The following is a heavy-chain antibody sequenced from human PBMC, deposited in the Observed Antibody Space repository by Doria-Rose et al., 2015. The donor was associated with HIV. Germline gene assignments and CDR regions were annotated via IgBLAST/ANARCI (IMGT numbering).Heavy chain of an antibody. V-gene: IGHV3-30*04. Sequence: VQLQSVGSGVGSPGRTLRDSCVASGFTITQFALHRVRQAPGQELGRVSVLLYDGGNQHYADSVKGRFTISRDNSKNTVYLQMDTLRPEDTAVYFCARDEFRGYDIYDGLDVWGQGTTVTVSS. CDR3: ARDEFRGYDIYDGLDV. CDR2: LLYDGGNQ. CDR1: GFTITQFA. J-gene: IGHJ6*02. D-gene: IGHD5-12*01.